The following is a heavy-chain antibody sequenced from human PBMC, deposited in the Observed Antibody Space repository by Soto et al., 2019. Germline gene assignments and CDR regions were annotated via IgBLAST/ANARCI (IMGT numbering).Heavy chain of an antibody. Sequence: EVHLVESGGGLVQPGRSLRLSCAASAFTFGDYGMHWVRQAPGKGLEWVSGISWNGAIMAYADSVKGRFTISRDNAKNSLYLQMNSLRVEDTALYYCAKDINKRDTNSCDAFDNWGQGTMVTVSS. CDR1: AFTFGDYG. D-gene: IGHD5-18*01. J-gene: IGHJ3*02. CDR3: AKDINKRDTNSCDAFDN. V-gene: IGHV3-9*01. CDR2: ISWNGAIM.